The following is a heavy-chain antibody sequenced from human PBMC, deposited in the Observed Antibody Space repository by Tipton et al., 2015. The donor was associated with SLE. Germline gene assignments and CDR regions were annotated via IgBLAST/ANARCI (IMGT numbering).Heavy chain of an antibody. CDR2: IQYDGSIK. Sequence: SLRLSCAASGFTFSTYAMHWVRQAPGKGLEWVAFIQYDGSIKYYGDSVKGRFTISRDNSKNTLYLEMNTLGVEDTAVYYCAKESAILEWLLHWGQGSLVTVSS. D-gene: IGHD3-3*01. V-gene: IGHV3-30*02. CDR3: AKESAILEWLLH. J-gene: IGHJ4*02. CDR1: GFTFSTYA.